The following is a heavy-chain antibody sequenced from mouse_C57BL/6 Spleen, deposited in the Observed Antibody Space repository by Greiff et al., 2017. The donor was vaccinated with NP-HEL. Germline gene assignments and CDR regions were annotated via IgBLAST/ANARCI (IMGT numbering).Heavy chain of an antibody. CDR1: GFNIKDYY. CDR2: IDPEDGDT. CDR3: TTLYYYGSSQFAY. J-gene: IGHJ3*01. D-gene: IGHD1-1*01. V-gene: IGHV14-1*01. Sequence: VQLKQSGAELVRPGASVKLSCTASGFNIKDYYMHWVKQRPEQGLEWIGRIDPEDGDTEYAPKFQGKATMTADTSSNTAYLQLSSLTSEDTAVYYCTTLYYYGSSQFAYWGQGTLVTVSA.